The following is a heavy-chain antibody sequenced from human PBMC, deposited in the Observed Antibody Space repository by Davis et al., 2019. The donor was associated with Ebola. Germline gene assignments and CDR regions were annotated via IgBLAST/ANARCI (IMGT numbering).Heavy chain of an antibody. J-gene: IGHJ6*02. V-gene: IGHV3-21*01. CDR3: ARARVTIFGVVIRYYGMDV. CDR2: ISSSSSYI. CDR1: GFTFSSYA. Sequence: GGSLRLSCAASGFTFSSYAMSWVRQAPGKGLEWVSSISSSSSYIYYADSVKGRFTISRDNAKNSLYLQMNSLRAEDTAVYYCARARVTIFGVVIRYYGMDVWGQGTTVTVSS. D-gene: IGHD3-3*01.